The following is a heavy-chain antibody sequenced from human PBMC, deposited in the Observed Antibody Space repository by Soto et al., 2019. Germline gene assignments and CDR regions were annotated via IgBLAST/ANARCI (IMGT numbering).Heavy chain of an antibody. D-gene: IGHD6-25*01. CDR1: GYTFTSYA. CDR2: INAGNGNT. CDR3: ASGFPHWFDP. J-gene: IGHJ5*02. V-gene: IGHV1-3*05. Sequence: QVQLVQSGAEEKKPGATVQVSCKASGYTFTSYAMDWVRQDPGQRLEWMGWINAGNGNTKYSQKFQGRVTITRDTSATTAYMELSILRSEDTAVYYCASGFPHWFDPWGQGTLVTVSS.